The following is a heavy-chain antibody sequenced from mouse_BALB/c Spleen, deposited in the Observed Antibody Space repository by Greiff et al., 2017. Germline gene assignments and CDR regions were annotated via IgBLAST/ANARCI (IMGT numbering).Heavy chain of an antibody. CDR3: SRSGVRRAYYAMDY. CDR1: GFTFSSFG. CDR2: ISSGSSTI. D-gene: IGHD2-14*01. J-gene: IGHJ4*01. Sequence: EVHLVESGGGLVQPGGSRKLSCAASGFTFSSFGMHWVRQAPEKGLEWVAYISSGSSTIYYADTVKGRFTISRDNPKNTLFLQMTSLRSEDTAMYYCSRSGVRRAYYAMDYWGQGTSVTVSS. V-gene: IGHV5-17*02.